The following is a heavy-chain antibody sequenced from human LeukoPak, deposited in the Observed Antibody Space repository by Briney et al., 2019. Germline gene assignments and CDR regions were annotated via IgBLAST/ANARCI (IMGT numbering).Heavy chain of an antibody. CDR1: GGTFSSHA. J-gene: IGHJ6*03. Sequence: GASVKVSXRASGGTFSSHAISWVRQAPGQGLEWMGGIIPIFGTANYAQKFQGRVTITADESTSTAYMELSSLRSEDTAVYYCARDLPYSSGTRVDMDVWGKGTTVTVSS. CDR2: IIPIFGTA. CDR3: ARDLPYSSGTRVDMDV. D-gene: IGHD6-19*01. V-gene: IGHV1-69*01.